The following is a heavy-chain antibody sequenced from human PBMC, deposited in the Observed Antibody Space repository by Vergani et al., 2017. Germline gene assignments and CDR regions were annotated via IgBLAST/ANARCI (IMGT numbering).Heavy chain of an antibody. CDR2: ISSSSSTI. V-gene: IGHV3-48*04. D-gene: IGHD3-22*01. CDR3: AREGGSSGYYGYRTGFDY. J-gene: IGHJ4*02. Sequence: EVQLVASGGGLVQPGGSLRLSCAASGFTFSSYSMNWVRQAPGKGLEWVSYISSSSSTIYYADSVKRRFTISRDNAKNSLYLQMNSLRAEDTAVYYCAREGGSSGYYGYRTGFDYWGQGTLVTVSS. CDR1: GFTFSSYS.